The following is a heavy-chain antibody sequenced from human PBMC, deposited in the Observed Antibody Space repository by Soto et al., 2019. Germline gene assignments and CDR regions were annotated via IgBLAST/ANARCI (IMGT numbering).Heavy chain of an antibody. Sequence: GASVKVSCKASGYTFTSYGISWVRQAPGQGLEWMGWISAYNGNTNYAQKLQGRVTMTTDTSTSTAYMELRSLRSDDTAVYYCARSDTYYDFSHPSGAFDIWGQGTMVTVSS. CDR3: ARSDTYYDFSHPSGAFDI. CDR1: GYTFTSYG. J-gene: IGHJ3*02. CDR2: ISAYNGNT. V-gene: IGHV1-18*01. D-gene: IGHD3-3*01.